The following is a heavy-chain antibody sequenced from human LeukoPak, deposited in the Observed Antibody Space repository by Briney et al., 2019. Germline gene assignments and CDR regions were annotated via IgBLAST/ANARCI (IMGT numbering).Heavy chain of an antibody. V-gene: IGHV3-30*03. J-gene: IGHJ4*02. Sequence: PGGSLRLSCAASGFTFSSYGMHWVRQAPGKGLEWVAVISYDGSNKYYADSVKGRFTISRDNSKNTLYLQMNSLRAEDTAIYYCAREGSIDILTGYSSILRYWGQGTLVTVSS. CDR2: ISYDGSNK. CDR1: GFTFSSYG. D-gene: IGHD3-9*01. CDR3: AREGSIDILTGYSSILRY.